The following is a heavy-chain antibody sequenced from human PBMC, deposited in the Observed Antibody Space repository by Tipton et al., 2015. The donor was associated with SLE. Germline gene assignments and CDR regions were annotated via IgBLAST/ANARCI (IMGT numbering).Heavy chain of an antibody. Sequence: RSLRLSCAASGFTVSSNYMSWVRQAPGKGLEWVSGISWNSGSIGYADSVKGRFTISRDNAKNSLYLQMNSLRAEDTALYYCAKGGGGENYWGQGTLVTVSS. V-gene: IGHV3-9*01. D-gene: IGHD3-10*01. J-gene: IGHJ4*02. CDR2: ISWNSGSI. CDR3: AKGGGGENY. CDR1: GFTVSSNY.